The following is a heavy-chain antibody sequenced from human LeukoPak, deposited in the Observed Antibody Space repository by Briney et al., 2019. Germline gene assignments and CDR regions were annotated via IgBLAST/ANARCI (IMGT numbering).Heavy chain of an antibody. D-gene: IGHD6-19*01. CDR1: GFTFSSYW. Sequence: PGGSLRLSCAASGFTFSSYWMSWVRQAPGKGLEWVANIKQDGSEKYYVDSVKGRFTISRDNAKNSLYLQMNSLRAEDTAVYYCARFPYSSGWFFDPWGQGTLVTVSS. V-gene: IGHV3-7*01. CDR3: ARFPYSSGWFFDP. CDR2: IKQDGSEK. J-gene: IGHJ5*02.